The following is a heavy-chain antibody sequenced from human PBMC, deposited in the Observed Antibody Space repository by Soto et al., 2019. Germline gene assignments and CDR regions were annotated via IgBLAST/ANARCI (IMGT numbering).Heavy chain of an antibody. CDR1: GNTFTYRY. CDR2: ITPFSGDV. D-gene: IGHD1-26*01. CDR3: ASGGAGSGPFTWELPDH. V-gene: IGHV1-45*02. Sequence: QMQLVQSGAEVKKTGSTVTVSCKALGNTFTYRYLHWVRQAPGQALEWMVWITPFSGDVHYAHKFQERVTITRDRSINTAYMRMSSLRSEYTAMYYCASGGAGSGPFTWELPDHWGQGTLVTVSS. J-gene: IGHJ4*02.